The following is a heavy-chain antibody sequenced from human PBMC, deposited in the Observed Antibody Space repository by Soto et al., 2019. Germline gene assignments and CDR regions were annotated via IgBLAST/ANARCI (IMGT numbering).Heavy chain of an antibody. D-gene: IGHD3-22*01. Sequence: GGALRLSCAASGFTFSTYAKSWVRQAPGKGLEWVSSISGSGGSTYYADSVKGRFTISRDNSKNTLYLQMNSLRAEDTAVYYCAKEDNSGLFDYWGQGTLVTVSS. J-gene: IGHJ4*02. CDR1: GFTFSTYA. CDR2: ISGSGGST. V-gene: IGHV3-23*01. CDR3: AKEDNSGLFDY.